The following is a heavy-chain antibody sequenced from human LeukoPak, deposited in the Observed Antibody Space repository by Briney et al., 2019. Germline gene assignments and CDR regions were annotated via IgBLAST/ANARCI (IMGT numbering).Heavy chain of an antibody. CDR3: AKDQGDIVVVVDALFEY. D-gene: IGHD2-15*01. CDR2: ISHDATIT. Sequence: GGSLRLSCAASGFTFSSYVMHWVRQAPGKGLIWVSRISHDATITTYADSVKGRFTISRDNAKNTLYLQMNSLRAEDTAVYYCAKDQGDIVVVVDALFEYWGQGTLVTVSS. V-gene: IGHV3-74*03. J-gene: IGHJ4*02. CDR1: GFTFSSYV.